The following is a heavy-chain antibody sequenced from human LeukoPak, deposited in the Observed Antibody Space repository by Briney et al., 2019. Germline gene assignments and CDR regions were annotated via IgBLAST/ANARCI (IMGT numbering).Heavy chain of an antibody. D-gene: IGHD1-26*01. J-gene: IGHJ4*02. CDR2: IIPIFGTA. V-gene: IGHV1-69*05. Sequence: ASVKVSCKASGGTFSSYAISWVRQAPGQGLEWMGGIIPIFGTANYAQKLQGRVTMTTDTSTSTAYMELRSLGSDDTAVYYCARARHVGATSRYWGQGTLVTVSS. CDR1: GGTFSSYA. CDR3: ARARHVGATSRY.